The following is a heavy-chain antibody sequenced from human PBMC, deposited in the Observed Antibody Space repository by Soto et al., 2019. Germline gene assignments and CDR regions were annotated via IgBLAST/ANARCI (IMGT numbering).Heavy chain of an antibody. CDR1: GYTFTSYA. D-gene: IGHD2-2*01. Sequence: QVQLVQSGAEEKKPGASVKVSCKASGYTFTSYAMHWVRQAPGQRLEWMGWINAGNGNTKYSQKFQGRVTITRDTSASTAYMELSSLRSEDTAVYYCARGQLPPPNYYYYGMDVWGQGTTVTVSS. J-gene: IGHJ6*02. CDR2: INAGNGNT. CDR3: ARGQLPPPNYYYYGMDV. V-gene: IGHV1-3*05.